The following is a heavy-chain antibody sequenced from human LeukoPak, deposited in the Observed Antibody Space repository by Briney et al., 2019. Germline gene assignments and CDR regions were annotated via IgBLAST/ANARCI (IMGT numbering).Heavy chain of an antibody. D-gene: IGHD3-22*01. CDR2: IYYSGST. Sequence: SETLSLTCTVSGGSISSSSYYWGWIRQHPGKGLEWIGYIYYSGSTYYNPSLKSRVTISVDTSKNQFSLKLSSVTAADTAVYYCARSVHYYDSSGSDFDYWGQGTLVTVSS. CDR1: GGSISSSSYY. CDR3: ARSVHYYDSSGSDFDY. J-gene: IGHJ4*02. V-gene: IGHV4-31*03.